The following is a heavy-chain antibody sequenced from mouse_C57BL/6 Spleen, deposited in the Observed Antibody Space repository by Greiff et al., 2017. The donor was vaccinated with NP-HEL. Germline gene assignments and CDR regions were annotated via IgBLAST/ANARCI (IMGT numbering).Heavy chain of an antibody. D-gene: IGHD1-1*01. V-gene: IGHV5-17*01. J-gene: IGHJ2*01. CDR1: GFTFSDYG. Sequence: EVKLVESGGGLVKPGGSLKLSCAASGFTFSDYGMHWVRQAPEKGLEWVAYISSGSSAIYYADTVKGRFTISRDNAKNTLFLQMTSLRSEDTAMYYCARSSFITLFDYWGQGTTLTVSS. CDR2: ISSGSSAI. CDR3: ARSSFITLFDY.